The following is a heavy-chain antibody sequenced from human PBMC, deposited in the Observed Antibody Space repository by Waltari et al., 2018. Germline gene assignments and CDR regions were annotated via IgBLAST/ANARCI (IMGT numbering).Heavy chain of an antibody. V-gene: IGHV1-69*05. J-gene: IGHJ4*02. Sequence: QVQLVQSGAEVKKPGSSVKVSCKASGGTFSSYAISWVRQAPGQGLEWMGGIIPIFGTANYAQKFQGRVTITTDESTSTAYMELSSLRSEDTAVYYCASWDYYGSGSYYNAPEYWGQGTLVTVSS. CDR2: IIPIFGTA. CDR1: GGTFSSYA. D-gene: IGHD3-10*01. CDR3: ASWDYYGSGSYYNAPEY.